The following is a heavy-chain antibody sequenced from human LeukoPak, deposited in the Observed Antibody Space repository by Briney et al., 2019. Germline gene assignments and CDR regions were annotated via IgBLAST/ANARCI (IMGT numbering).Heavy chain of an antibody. V-gene: IGHV4-34*01. CDR1: GGSISSYY. D-gene: IGHD2-2*01. CDR2: INHSGST. CDR3: ARGIVVVPGEYYYYYYMDV. Sequence: SETLSLTCTVSGGSISSYYWSWIRQPPGKGLEWIGEINHSGSTNYNPSLKSRVTISVDTSKNQFSLKLSSVTAADTAVYYCARGIVVVPGEYYYYYYMDVWGKGTTVTVSS. J-gene: IGHJ6*03.